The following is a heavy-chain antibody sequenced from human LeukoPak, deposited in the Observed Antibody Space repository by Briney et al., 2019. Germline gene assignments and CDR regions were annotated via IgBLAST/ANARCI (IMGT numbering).Heavy chain of an antibody. CDR3: SRSTYCGGDCPFDY. Sequence: SGPTLVNPTQTLTLTCTFSGFSLSTPKMRVSWIRQPPGKALEWLARIDWDDDKFYSTSLKTRLTTSKDTSKNQVVLTMTNMDPVDTATYYCSRSTYCGGDCPFDYLGQGTLVTVSS. CDR2: IDWDDDK. CDR1: GFSLSTPKMR. V-gene: IGHV2-70*04. D-gene: IGHD2-21*02. J-gene: IGHJ4*02.